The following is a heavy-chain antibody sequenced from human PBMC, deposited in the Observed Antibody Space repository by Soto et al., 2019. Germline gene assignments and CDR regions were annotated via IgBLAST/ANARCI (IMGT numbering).Heavy chain of an antibody. Sequence: SQPISLTYAVFGGSFSGYYCSWILQPPGKGLEWIGEINHSGSTNYNPSLKSRVTISVDTSKNQFSLKLSSVTAADTAVYYCARALPPPNKIVVVPAAIRRDYYYYYMDVWGKGTTVTGSS. J-gene: IGHJ6*03. D-gene: IGHD2-2*01. CDR2: INHSGST. CDR3: ARALPPPNKIVVVPAAIRRDYYYYYMDV. V-gene: IGHV4-34*01. CDR1: GGSFSGYY.